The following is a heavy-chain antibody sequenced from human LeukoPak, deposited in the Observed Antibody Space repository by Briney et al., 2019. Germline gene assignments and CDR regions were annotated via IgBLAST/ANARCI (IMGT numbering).Heavy chain of an antibody. CDR1: GYTFTGYY. CDR2: INPNSGGT. Sequence: ASVKVSCKXSGYTFTGYYMHWVRQAPGQGLEWMGRINPNSGGTNYAQKFQGRVTMTRDRSISTAYMELSRLRSDDTAVYYCAVLMITFGGVIAQTLTLDYWGQGTLVTVSS. CDR3: AVLMITFGGVIAQTLTLDY. D-gene: IGHD3-16*02. J-gene: IGHJ4*02. V-gene: IGHV1-2*06.